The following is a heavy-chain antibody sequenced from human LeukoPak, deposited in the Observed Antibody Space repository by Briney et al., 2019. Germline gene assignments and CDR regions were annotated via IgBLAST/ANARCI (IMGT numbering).Heavy chain of an antibody. CDR2: ISSSSSYI. CDR1: GFTFSSYS. Sequence: GGSLGLSCAASGFTFSSYSMNWVRQAPGKGLEWVSSISSSSSYIYYADSVKGRFTISRDNAKNSLYLQMNSLRAEDTAVYYCARVRVPKWYCSSTSCYADAFDIWGQGTMVTVSS. CDR3: ARVRVPKWYCSSTSCYADAFDI. J-gene: IGHJ3*02. D-gene: IGHD2-2*01. V-gene: IGHV3-21*01.